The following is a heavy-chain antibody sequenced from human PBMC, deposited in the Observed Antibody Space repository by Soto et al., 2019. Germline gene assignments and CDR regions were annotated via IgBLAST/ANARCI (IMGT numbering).Heavy chain of an antibody. CDR2: INYSGST. V-gene: IGHV4-59*01. J-gene: IGHJ3*02. D-gene: IGHD3-10*01. Sequence: SETLSLTCAVYGGSFSGYYWSWIRQPPGKGLEWIGYINYSGSTNYNPSLKSRVTISVDTSKNQFSLKLSSVTAADTAVYYCARDGSGSYRRAFDIWGQGTMVTVSS. CDR3: ARDGSGSYRRAFDI. CDR1: GGSFSGYY.